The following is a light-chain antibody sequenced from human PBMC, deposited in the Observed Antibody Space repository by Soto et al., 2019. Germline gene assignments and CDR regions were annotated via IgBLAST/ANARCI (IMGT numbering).Light chain of an antibody. J-gene: IGKJ1*01. CDR2: AAS. CDR3: LLDYAYFWA. V-gene: IGKV1-6*01. Sequence: AIQVNQSPSSLSASVGDKVTITCRTSQGIRSALGWYQQKPGKVPKLLIYAASTLQSGVPSRFSGSGSGRDFTLTISSLQPEDFATYYCLLDYAYFWAFGQGTKVDIK. CDR1: QGIRSA.